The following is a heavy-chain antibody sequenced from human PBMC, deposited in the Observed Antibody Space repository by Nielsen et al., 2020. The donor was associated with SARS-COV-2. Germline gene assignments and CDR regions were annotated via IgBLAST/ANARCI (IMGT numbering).Heavy chain of an antibody. D-gene: IGHD1-1*01. J-gene: IGHJ4*02. CDR2: IYYSGST. CDR1: GGSISSSSYY. Sequence: SETLSLTCTVSGGSISSSSYYWGWIRQPPGKGLEWIGSIYYSGSTYYNPSLKSRVTISVDTSKNQFSLKLSSVTAADTAVYYCARQSRTGTATRYWGQGTLVTVSS. V-gene: IGHV4-39*01. CDR3: ARQSRTGTATRY.